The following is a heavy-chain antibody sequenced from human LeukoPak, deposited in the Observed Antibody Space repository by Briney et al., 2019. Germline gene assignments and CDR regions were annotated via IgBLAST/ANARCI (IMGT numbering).Heavy chain of an antibody. D-gene: IGHD5-18*01. Sequence: SQTLSLTCAVSGGSISSGDYSWSWIRQPPGKGLEWIGHISHSGSTHYNPSLKSRVTISVDRSKNQFSLKLSSVTAADTAVYYCAVDRGYSYGSDYWGQGTLVTVSS. J-gene: IGHJ4*02. V-gene: IGHV4-30-2*01. CDR3: AVDRGYSYGSDY. CDR2: ISHSGST. CDR1: GGSISSGDYS.